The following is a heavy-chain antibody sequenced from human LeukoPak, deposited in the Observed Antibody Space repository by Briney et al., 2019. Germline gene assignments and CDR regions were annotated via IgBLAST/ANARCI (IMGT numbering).Heavy chain of an antibody. CDR1: GGSFSGYY. J-gene: IGHJ4*02. Sequence: TTSETLSLTCAVYGGSFSGYYWSWIRQPPGKGLEWIGEINPSGSTNYNPSLKSRVTISVDTSKNQFSLKLTSATAADTAVYYCASRSYTSGWSHWGQGTLVTVSS. CDR3: ASRSYTSGWSH. V-gene: IGHV4-34*01. CDR2: INPSGST. D-gene: IGHD6-19*01.